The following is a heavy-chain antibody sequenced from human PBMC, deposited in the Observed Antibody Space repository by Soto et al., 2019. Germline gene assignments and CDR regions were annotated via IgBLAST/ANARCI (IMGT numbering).Heavy chain of an antibody. CDR1: GCHFSSYA. J-gene: IGHJ4*02. Sequence: GGSLRLSCACSGCHFSSYAMSWVRQAPGKGLEWVSGISGSTYSTYYADSVKGRLTVSRDNSQNTLYLQMNSLRAEDTAVYYCAKLYSLSSTFIDHWGQGTLVTVSS. D-gene: IGHD1-26*01. V-gene: IGHV3-23*01. CDR2: ISGSTYST. CDR3: AKLYSLSSTFIDH.